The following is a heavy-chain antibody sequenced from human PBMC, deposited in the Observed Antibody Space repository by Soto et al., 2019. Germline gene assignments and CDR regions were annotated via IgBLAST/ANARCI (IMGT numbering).Heavy chain of an antibody. CDR3: VKQDGDSYAFDI. CDR1: GFTFSSYA. CDR2: ISSNGGST. V-gene: IGHV3-64D*06. J-gene: IGHJ3*02. Sequence: EVQLVESGGGLVQPGGSLRLSFSASGFTFSSYAMHWVRQAPGKGLEYVSAISSNGGSTYYADSVKGRSTISRDNSKNTLYLQMSSLRAEETAVYYCVKQDGDSYAFDILGQGTMVTVSS. D-gene: IGHD5-18*01.